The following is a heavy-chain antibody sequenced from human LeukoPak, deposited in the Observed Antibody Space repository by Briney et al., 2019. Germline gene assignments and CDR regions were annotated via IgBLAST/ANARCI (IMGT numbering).Heavy chain of an antibody. CDR1: GFSFSSYW. D-gene: IGHD3-22*01. J-gene: IGHJ1*01. V-gene: IGHV3-74*01. Sequence: GGSLRLSCAASGFSFSSYWMHWVRQAPGKGLMWVSRLKSDGKTNYADSVKGRFTISSDNAKNTVSLQMNSLRAEDTGVYYSARAPSEIGGYYPEDFRHWGQGTLVTVSS. CDR2: LKSDGKT. CDR3: ARAPSEIGGYYPEDFRH.